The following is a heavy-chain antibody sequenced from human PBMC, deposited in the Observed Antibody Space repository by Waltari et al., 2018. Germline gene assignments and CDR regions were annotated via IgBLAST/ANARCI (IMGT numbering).Heavy chain of an antibody. D-gene: IGHD4-17*01. Sequence: EVQLVESGGGLVKPGGSLRLSCTACGFTSRSYSMYWVRQAPGKGLEWVSSISGTSHYIYYSDSVRGRFTISRDNPKNSLYLQMNSLRAEDTAVYYCARGSATTVTTRGPTDYWGQGTLVTVSS. CDR1: GFTSRSYS. CDR2: ISGTSHYI. V-gene: IGHV3-21*01. J-gene: IGHJ4*02. CDR3: ARGSATTVTTRGPTDY.